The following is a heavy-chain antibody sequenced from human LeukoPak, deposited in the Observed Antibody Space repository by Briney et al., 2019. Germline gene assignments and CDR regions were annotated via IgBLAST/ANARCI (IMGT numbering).Heavy chain of an antibody. V-gene: IGHV3-23*01. Sequence: GGSLRLSCAASGFTFSSYATSWVRQAPGKGLEWVSTITSSGGGTSYADSVEGRFTISRDNSKNTLYLQMNSLRAEDTAVYYCAKSGGGYYFDYWGQGTLVTVSS. CDR1: GFTFSSYA. J-gene: IGHJ4*02. CDR3: AKSGGGYYFDY. CDR2: ITSSGGGT. D-gene: IGHD3-16*01.